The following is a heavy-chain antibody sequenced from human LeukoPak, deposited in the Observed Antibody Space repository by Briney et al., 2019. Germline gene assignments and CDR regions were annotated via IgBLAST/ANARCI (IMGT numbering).Heavy chain of an antibody. Sequence: ASVKVSCKASGGTFSSYAISWVRQAPGQGLEWMGGITPIFGTANYAQKFQGRVTITADESTSTAYMELSSLRSEDTAVYYCARGPLPYCSGGSCNYYYGMDVWGQGTTVTVSS. CDR2: ITPIFGTA. D-gene: IGHD2-15*01. V-gene: IGHV1-69*01. J-gene: IGHJ6*02. CDR3: ARGPLPYCSGGSCNYYYGMDV. CDR1: GGTFSSYA.